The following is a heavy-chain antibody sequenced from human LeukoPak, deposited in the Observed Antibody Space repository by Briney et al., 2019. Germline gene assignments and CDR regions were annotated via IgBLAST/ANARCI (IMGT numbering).Heavy chain of an antibody. CDR2: IYNGDNT. Sequence: GGSLRLSCSASGFTVSSNYMSWVRQAPGKGLEWVSVIYNGDNTYYADSVKGRFTISRDNSKNMLYLQMNSLRAEDTAVYYCARRDGHTNPKNAFDIWGQGTMVTVSS. CDR3: ARRDGHTNPKNAFDI. CDR1: GFTVSSNY. J-gene: IGHJ3*02. V-gene: IGHV3-53*01. D-gene: IGHD5-24*01.